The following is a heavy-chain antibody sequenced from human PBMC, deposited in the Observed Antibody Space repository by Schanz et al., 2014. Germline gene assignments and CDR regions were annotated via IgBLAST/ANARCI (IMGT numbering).Heavy chain of an antibody. Sequence: EVQLVESGGGLVQPGGSLRLSCATSGFTFSTYAMSWVRQAPGKGLEWVSGISGSGETTYYADSVKGRFTISRDNSKNALYLQMNSLRAEDTAVYYCARRITGTHHNPYYHGMDVWGQGTTVTVSS. CDR2: ISGSGETT. J-gene: IGHJ6*02. CDR3: ARRITGTHHNPYYHGMDV. V-gene: IGHV3-23*04. D-gene: IGHD1-20*01. CDR1: GFTFSTYA.